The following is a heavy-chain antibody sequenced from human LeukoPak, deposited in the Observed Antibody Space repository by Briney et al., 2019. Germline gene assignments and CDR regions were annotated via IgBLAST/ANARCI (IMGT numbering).Heavy chain of an antibody. J-gene: IGHJ6*03. V-gene: IGHV4-59*01. Sequence: SETLSLTCTVSGGSISSYYWSWIRQPPGKGLEWIGYIYYSWSTNYNPSLTSRVTISVDTSKNQFSLKLSSVTAADTAVYYCARVRRNLGSYYMDVWGKGTTVTVSS. CDR2: IYYSWST. CDR1: GGSISSYY. CDR3: ARVRRNLGSYYMDV. D-gene: IGHD2-15*01.